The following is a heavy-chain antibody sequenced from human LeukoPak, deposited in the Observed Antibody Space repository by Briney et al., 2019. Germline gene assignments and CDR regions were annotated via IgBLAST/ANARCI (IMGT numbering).Heavy chain of an antibody. D-gene: IGHD3-9*01. CDR2: INPNSGGT. CDR1: GYTFTGYY. CDR3: ARDHDILTGYSEYYYYYYYMDV. Sequence: ASVKVSCKASGYTFTGYYMHWVRQAPGQGLEWMGWINPNSGGTSYAQKFQGRVTMTRDTSISTAYMELSRLRSDDTAVYYCARDHDILTGYSEYYYYYYYMDVWGKGTTVTVSS. J-gene: IGHJ6*03. V-gene: IGHV1-2*02.